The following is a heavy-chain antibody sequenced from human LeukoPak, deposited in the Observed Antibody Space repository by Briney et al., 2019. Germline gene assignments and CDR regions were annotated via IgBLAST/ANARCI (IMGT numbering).Heavy chain of an antibody. CDR2: IKGDGSER. CDR3: ARGSPYYYYYYGMDV. V-gene: IGHV3-7*01. J-gene: IGHJ6*02. CDR1: GFRFSTYW. Sequence: GGSLRLSCAASGFRFSTYWMSWVRQAPGKGLEWVADIKGDGSERYYVDSMKGRFTITRDNAKNSLYLEMNSLRVEDTAVYYCARGSPYYYYYYGMDVWGQGTTVTVSS.